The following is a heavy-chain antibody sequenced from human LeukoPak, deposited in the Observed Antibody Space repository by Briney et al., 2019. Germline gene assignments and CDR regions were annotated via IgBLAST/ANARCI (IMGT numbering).Heavy chain of an antibody. D-gene: IGHD3-22*01. Sequence: PGGSLRLSCAASGFTFSSYAMHWVRQAPGKGLEYVSTISSNGGSTYYANSVKGRFTISRDNSKNTLYLQMGSLRDEDMAVYYCARALTLYYSDAFDIWGQGTMVTVSS. CDR1: GFTFSSYA. CDR2: ISSNGGST. V-gene: IGHV3-64*01. J-gene: IGHJ3*02. CDR3: ARALTLYYSDAFDI.